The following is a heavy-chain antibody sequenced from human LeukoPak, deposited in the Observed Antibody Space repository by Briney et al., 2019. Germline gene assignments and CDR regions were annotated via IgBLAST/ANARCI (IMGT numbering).Heavy chain of an antibody. V-gene: IGHV4-59*11. CDR3: ARYYGSGSYDY. Sequence: SETLSLTCTVSGGSISSLYWSWIRQPPGKGLEWIGYIYYSGSTNYNPSLKSRVTISVDTSKNQFSLKLSSVTAADTAIYYCARYYGSGSYDYWGQGTLVTVSS. J-gene: IGHJ4*02. CDR1: GGSISSLY. CDR2: IYYSGST. D-gene: IGHD3-10*01.